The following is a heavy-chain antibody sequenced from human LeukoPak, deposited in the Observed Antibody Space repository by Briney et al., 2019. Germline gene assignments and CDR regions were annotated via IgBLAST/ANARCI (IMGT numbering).Heavy chain of an antibody. CDR1: GFTFSSYA. CDR2: ISSNGGST. CDR3: AKMTTVTTV. D-gene: IGHD4-17*01. J-gene: IGHJ4*02. V-gene: IGHV3-64*01. Sequence: PGGSLRLSCAASGFTFSSYAMHWVRQAPGKGLEYVSAISSNGGSTYYANSVKGRFTISRDNSKNTLYLQMGSLRAEDMAVYYCAKMTTVTTVWGQGTLVTVSS.